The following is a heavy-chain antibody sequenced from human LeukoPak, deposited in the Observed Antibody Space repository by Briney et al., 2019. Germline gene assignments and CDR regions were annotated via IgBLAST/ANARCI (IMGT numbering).Heavy chain of an antibody. CDR2: IKRDGSEK. CDR3: ARRRDDPVDY. CDR1: GFTFSTDW. V-gene: IGHV3-7*05. J-gene: IGHJ4*02. D-gene: IGHD5-24*01. Sequence: GGSLRLSCAASGFTFSTDWMSWVRQPPGQGLEGVANIKRDGSEKYYVDSVKGRFTISRDNAKNSLYLQMNSLRAEDTAVYYCARRRDDPVDYWGQGTLVTVSS.